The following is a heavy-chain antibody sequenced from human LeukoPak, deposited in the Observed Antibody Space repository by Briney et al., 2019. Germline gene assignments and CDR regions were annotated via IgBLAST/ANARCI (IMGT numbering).Heavy chain of an antibody. CDR2: INHSGST. V-gene: IGHV4-34*01. D-gene: IGHD2/OR15-2a*01. CDR3: ARRIPTFFFDF. J-gene: IGHJ4*02. Sequence: PSETLSLTCAVYGGSFSGYYWSWIRQPPGKGLEWIGEINHSGSTNYNPSPKSRVSISVDTSKKQFSLKLSSVTAADTAVYYCARRIPTFFFDFWGQGILVTVSS. CDR1: GGSFSGYY.